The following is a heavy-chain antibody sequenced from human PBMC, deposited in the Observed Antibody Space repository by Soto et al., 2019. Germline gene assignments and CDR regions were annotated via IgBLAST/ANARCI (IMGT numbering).Heavy chain of an antibody. Sequence: PGGSLRLSCAASGFPFTSYSMSWVRQAPGKGLGWVSTMSGSGGSRYYADSVQGRFTISRDNSKSTLDLQMSSLRAEDTAVYYCARAFCTNGVCYYFFDYWGHGTLVTVSS. CDR3: ARAFCTNGVCYYFFDY. V-gene: IGHV3-23*01. J-gene: IGHJ4*01. CDR1: GFPFTSYS. D-gene: IGHD2-8*01. CDR2: MSGSGGSR.